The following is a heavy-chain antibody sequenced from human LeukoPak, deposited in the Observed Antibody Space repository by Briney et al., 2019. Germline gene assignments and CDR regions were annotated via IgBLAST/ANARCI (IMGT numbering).Heavy chain of an antibody. J-gene: IGHJ6*02. CDR1: GGTFSGYA. CDR3: ARVPSSSPYYGMDV. V-gene: IGHV1-69*04. Sequence: SVKVSCKASGGTFSGYAISWVRQAPGQGLEWMGMIISIFGLANYAQKFQGRVTITADKSTSTAYMELSSLRSEDTAVYYCARVPSSSPYYGMDVWGQGTTVTVSS. D-gene: IGHD2-2*01. CDR2: IISIFGLA.